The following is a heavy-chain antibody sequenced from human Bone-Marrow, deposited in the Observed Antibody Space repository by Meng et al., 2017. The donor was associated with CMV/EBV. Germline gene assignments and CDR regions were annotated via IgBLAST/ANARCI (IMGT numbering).Heavy chain of an antibody. D-gene: IGHD2-2*02. CDR2: MNPNSGNT. Sequence: ASVKVSCKASGYTFTSYDINWVRQATGKGLEWMGWMNPNSGNTGYAQKFQGRVTITRNTSISTAYMELSSLRSEDTAVYYCARGRYCSSTSCYRYYYYGMDVWGQGTTVTVSS. J-gene: IGHJ6*02. CDR3: ARGRYCSSTSCYRYYYYGMDV. CDR1: GYTFTSYD. V-gene: IGHV1-8*03.